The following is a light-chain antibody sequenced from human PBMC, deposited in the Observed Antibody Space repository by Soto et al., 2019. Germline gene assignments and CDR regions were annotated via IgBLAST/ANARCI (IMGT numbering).Light chain of an antibody. CDR3: TSFPSKSTYV. V-gene: IGLV2-14*01. J-gene: IGLJ1*01. CDR1: SSDVGGYNF. Sequence: QSVLTQPASVSGSPGQSITISCTGTSSDVGGYNFVSWYQQHPGKAPKFIIYQVSHRPSGVSSRFSGSKSGNTASLTISGLRAEDEAHYYCTSFPSKSTYVFGNGTKVTV. CDR2: QVS.